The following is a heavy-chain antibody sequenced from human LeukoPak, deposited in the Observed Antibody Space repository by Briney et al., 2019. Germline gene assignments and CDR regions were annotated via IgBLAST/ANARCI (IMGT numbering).Heavy chain of an antibody. Sequence: PGGSLRLSCAASGFTFSSYSMNWVRQAPGKGLEWVANIKEDGSEKYYVDSVKGRFTISRDNAKNSLYLQMNSLRAEDTAVYYCARDLKELLWFGEYSEYFQNWGQGTLVTVSS. CDR3: ARDLKELLWFGEYSEYFQN. V-gene: IGHV3-7*01. J-gene: IGHJ1*01. CDR1: GFTFSSYS. CDR2: IKEDGSEK. D-gene: IGHD3-10*01.